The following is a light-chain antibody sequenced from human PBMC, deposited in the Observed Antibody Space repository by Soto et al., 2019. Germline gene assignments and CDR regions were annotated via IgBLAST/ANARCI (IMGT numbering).Light chain of an antibody. CDR1: SSDVGGYNY. CDR3: SSYASISTGV. Sequence: QSALTQPASVSGSPGQSITISCTGTSSDVGGYNYVSWYQQHPGKAPKLMIYEVNNRPSGVSNRFSGSKSGNTASLTISGLQAEDEADYYCSSYASISTGVFGGGTKLTVL. V-gene: IGLV2-14*01. J-gene: IGLJ2*01. CDR2: EVN.